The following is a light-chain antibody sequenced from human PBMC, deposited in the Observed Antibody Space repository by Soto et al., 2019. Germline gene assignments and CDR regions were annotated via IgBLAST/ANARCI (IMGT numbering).Light chain of an antibody. CDR1: QTVSSSF. V-gene: IGKV3-20*01. CDR3: QQYGSSPMYT. Sequence: EIVLTQSPGTLSVSPGERATLSCRASQTVSSSFLAWYQQKPGQAPGLLIPGASTRATGIPDRFSGSGSGTDFTLTISRLEPADFAVYYWQQYGSSPMYTFGQGTKLEIK. CDR2: GAS. J-gene: IGKJ2*01.